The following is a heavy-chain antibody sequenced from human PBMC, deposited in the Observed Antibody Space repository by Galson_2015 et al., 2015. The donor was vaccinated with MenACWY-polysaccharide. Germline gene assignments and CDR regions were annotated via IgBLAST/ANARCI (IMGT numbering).Heavy chain of an antibody. Sequence: ETLSLTCAVSGSSISSSYWWTWVRQPPGEGLEWIGEIYHDGRTAYITSFKGRFTVSLDKPKNQVSLRLISVTVADTAGYYCAKGPIRASGGGLDVWGQGTTVTVS. CDR3: AKGPIRASGGGLDV. D-gene: IGHD3-10*01. CDR2: IYHDGRT. V-gene: IGHV4/OR15-8*01. CDR1: GSSISSSYW. J-gene: IGHJ6*02.